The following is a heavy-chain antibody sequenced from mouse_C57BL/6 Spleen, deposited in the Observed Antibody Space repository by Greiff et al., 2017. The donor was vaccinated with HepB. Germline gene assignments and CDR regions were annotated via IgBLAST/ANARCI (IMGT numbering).Heavy chain of an antibody. Sequence: VQLQQSGAELVRPGASVTLSCKASGYTFTDYEMHWVKQTPVHGLEWIGAIDPETGGTAYNQKFKGKAILTADKSSSTAYMELRSLTSEDSAVYYCTRRGGLYGYDGFAYWGQGTLVTVSA. J-gene: IGHJ3*01. CDR1: GYTFTDYE. CDR3: TRRGGLYGYDGFAY. D-gene: IGHD2-2*01. V-gene: IGHV1-15*01. CDR2: IDPETGGT.